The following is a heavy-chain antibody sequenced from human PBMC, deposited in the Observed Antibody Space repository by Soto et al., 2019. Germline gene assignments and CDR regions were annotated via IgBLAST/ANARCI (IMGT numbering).Heavy chain of an antibody. V-gene: IGHV4-30-2*01. CDR2: IYHSGST. J-gene: IGHJ4*02. CDR1: GGSISSGGYS. Sequence: TLSLTCAGSGGSISSGGYSWSWIRQPPGKGLEWIGYIYHSGSTYYNPSLKSRVTISVDRSKNQFSLKLSSVTAADTAVYYCARAPVVPAAIGFDYWGQGTLVTVSS. CDR3: ARAPVVPAAIGFDY. D-gene: IGHD2-2*01.